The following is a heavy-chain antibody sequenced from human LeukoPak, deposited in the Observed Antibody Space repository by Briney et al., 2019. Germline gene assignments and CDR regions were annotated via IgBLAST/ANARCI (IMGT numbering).Heavy chain of an antibody. V-gene: IGHV3-23*01. CDR3: AKAPSSGSYFHFDY. Sequence: GGSMRLSCAASGFTFSSYAMSWARQAPGKGLEWVSAISGSGGSTYYADSVKSRFTISRDNSKNTLYLQMNSLRAEDTAVYYCAKAPSSGSYFHFDYWGQGTLVTVSS. CDR2: ISGSGGST. CDR1: GFTFSSYA. J-gene: IGHJ4*02. D-gene: IGHD1-26*01.